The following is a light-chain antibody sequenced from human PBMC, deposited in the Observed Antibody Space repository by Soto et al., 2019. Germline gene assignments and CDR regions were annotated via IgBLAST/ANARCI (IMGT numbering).Light chain of an antibody. CDR3: QHAKSFPPT. Sequence: DIQLTQSPSSVSASVGDRVTITCRASQGISSSLAWYQQQPRKAPTLPIYAASPLQSGVSSRFSGSGSGTDFTLTIISLQPEDFATYYCQHAKSFPPTFGPGTRVDIK. CDR2: AAS. V-gene: IGKV1-12*01. CDR1: QGISSS. J-gene: IGKJ3*01.